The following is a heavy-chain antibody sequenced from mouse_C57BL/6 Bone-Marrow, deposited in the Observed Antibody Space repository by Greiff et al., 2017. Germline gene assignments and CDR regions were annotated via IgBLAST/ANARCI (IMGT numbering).Heavy chain of an antibody. CDR2: ISYSGST. D-gene: IGHD1-1*01. V-gene: IGHV3-1*01. CDR3: ARVGYGRSYEGYFDV. J-gene: IGHJ1*03. CDR1: GYSITSGYD. Sequence: DVKLQESGPGMVKPSQSLSLTCTVTGYSITSGYDWHWIRHFPGNKLEWMGYISYSGSTNYNPSLKSRISITHDTSKNHFFLKLNSVTTEDTATYYCARVGYGRSYEGYFDVWGTGTTGTVSS.